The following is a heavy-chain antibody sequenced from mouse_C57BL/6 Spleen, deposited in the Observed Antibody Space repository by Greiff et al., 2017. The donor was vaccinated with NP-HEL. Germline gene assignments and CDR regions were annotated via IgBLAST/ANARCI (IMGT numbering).Heavy chain of an antibody. Sequence: VQLQQSGAELVKPGASVKMSCKASGYTFTSYWITWVKQRPGQGLEWIGDIYPGSGSTNYNEKFKSKATLTVDTSSSTAYMQLSSLTSEDSAVYYCARGGKGTGYFDYWGQGTTLTVSS. CDR3: ARGGKGTGYFDY. J-gene: IGHJ2*01. D-gene: IGHD1-1*02. CDR2: IYPGSGST. V-gene: IGHV1-55*01. CDR1: GYTFTSYW.